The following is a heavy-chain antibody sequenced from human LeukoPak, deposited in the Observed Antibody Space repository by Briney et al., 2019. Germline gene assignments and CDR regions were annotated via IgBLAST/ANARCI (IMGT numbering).Heavy chain of an antibody. CDR2: INHSGST. D-gene: IGHD3-16*02. CDR3: AVYDYVGGSYR. CDR1: GWSFSGYY. Sequence: SETLSLTCAVYGWSFSGYYWSWIRQPPGKGLEWIGEINHSGSTNYNPSLKSRVTISVDTSKNQFSLKLSSVTAADTAVYYCAVYDYVGGSYRWGQGTLVTVSS. J-gene: IGHJ4*02. V-gene: IGHV4-34*01.